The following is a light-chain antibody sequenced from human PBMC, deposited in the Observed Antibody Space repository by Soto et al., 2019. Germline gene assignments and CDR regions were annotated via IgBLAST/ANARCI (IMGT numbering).Light chain of an antibody. CDR3: QSYDSGLSGYV. CDR1: NSNIGAGFD. Sequence: QSVLTQPPSLSGAPGQRVTISCTGSNSNIGAGFDVHWYRQLPGRAPKLIIYSISYPPAGISDRFSGSKSGTSASLAIAGLQAEDEADYYCQSYDSGLSGYVFGPGTKLTVL. V-gene: IGLV1-40*01. J-gene: IGLJ1*01. CDR2: SIS.